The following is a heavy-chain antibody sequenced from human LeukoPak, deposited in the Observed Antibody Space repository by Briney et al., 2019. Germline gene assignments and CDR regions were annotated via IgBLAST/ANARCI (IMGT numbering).Heavy chain of an antibody. CDR1: GGSISSSSYY. Sequence: PSETLSLTCTVSGGSISSSSYYWGWIRQPPGKGLEWIGSIYYSGSTYYNPSLKSRVTISVDTSKNQFSLKLSSVTAADTAVYYCARTPALVWGAFDIWGQGTMVTVSS. CDR2: IYYSGST. V-gene: IGHV4-39*07. D-gene: IGHD5-18*01. J-gene: IGHJ3*02. CDR3: ARTPALVWGAFDI.